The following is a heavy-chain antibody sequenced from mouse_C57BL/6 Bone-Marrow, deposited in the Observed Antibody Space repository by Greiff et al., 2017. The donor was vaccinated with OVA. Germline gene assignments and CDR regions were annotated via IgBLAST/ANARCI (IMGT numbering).Heavy chain of an antibody. CDR3: ARTLLRTTYFDV. J-gene: IGHJ1*03. CDR1: GYTFTGYW. Sequence: VKLVESGAELMKPGASVKLSCKATGYTFTGYWIEWVKQRPGHGLEWIGEILPGSGRTNYNEKFKGKATFTADTSSNTAYMQLSSLTTEDSAIYYCARTLLRTTYFDVWGTGTTVTVSS. CDR2: ILPGSGRT. V-gene: IGHV1-9*01. D-gene: IGHD1-2*01.